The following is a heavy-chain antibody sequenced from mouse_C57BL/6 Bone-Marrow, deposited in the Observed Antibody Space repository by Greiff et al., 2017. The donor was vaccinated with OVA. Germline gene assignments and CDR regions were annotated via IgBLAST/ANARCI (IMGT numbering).Heavy chain of an antibody. Sequence: QVQLKQSGAELAKPGASVKLSCKASGYTFTSYWMHWVKQRPGQGLEWIGYINPSSGYTKYNQKFKDKATLTADKSPSTAYMQLSSLTYEDSAVYDCARKVYYPHWYFDVWGTGTTVTVSS. J-gene: IGHJ1*03. CDR1: GYTFTSYW. V-gene: IGHV1-7*01. CDR3: ARKVYYPHWYFDV. D-gene: IGHD1-1*01. CDR2: INPSSGYT.